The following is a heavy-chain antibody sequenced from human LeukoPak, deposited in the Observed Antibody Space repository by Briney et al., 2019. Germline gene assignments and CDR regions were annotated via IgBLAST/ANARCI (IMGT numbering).Heavy chain of an antibody. J-gene: IGHJ4*02. Sequence: ASVKVSCKASGYTFTSYYMHWVRQAPGQGLGWMGILNPSGGSTSYAQKFQGRVTMTRDTSTSTVYMELSSLRSEDTAVYYCARDRDTATSFDYWGQGTLVTVSS. V-gene: IGHV1-46*01. CDR1: GYTFTSYY. CDR2: LNPSGGST. D-gene: IGHD5-18*01. CDR3: ARDRDTATSFDY.